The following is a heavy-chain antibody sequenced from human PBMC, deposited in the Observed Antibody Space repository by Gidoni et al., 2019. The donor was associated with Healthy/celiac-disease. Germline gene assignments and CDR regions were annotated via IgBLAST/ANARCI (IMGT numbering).Heavy chain of an antibody. J-gene: IGHJ3*02. D-gene: IGHD3-22*01. CDR1: GFTFDDYV. CDR3: AKDTGEGGNYGVGAFDI. V-gene: IGHV3-9*03. CDR2: ISWNSGSI. Sequence: EVQLVESGGGLVQPGRSLRLSCAASGFTFDDYVMHWVRPAPGKGLEWVSGISWNSGSIGYADSVKGRFTISRDNAKNSLYLQMNSLRAEDMALYYCAKDTGEGGNYGVGAFDIWGQGTMVTVSS.